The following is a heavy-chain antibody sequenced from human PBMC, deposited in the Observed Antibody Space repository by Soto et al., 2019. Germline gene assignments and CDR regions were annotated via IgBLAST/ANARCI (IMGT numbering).Heavy chain of an antibody. CDR1: GASIGSGGW. V-gene: IGHV4-4*02. CDR3: ARHEGWTGPDQ. D-gene: IGHD2-8*02. CDR2: IFHDGNT. Sequence: LTCSVSGASIGSGGWWSWVRQPPGKGLEWIAEIFHDGNTNYSPSLKSRVTISVDKSQNQFSLNVYSVTAADTAVYYCARHEGWTGPDQWGQGTPVTVSS. J-gene: IGHJ5*02.